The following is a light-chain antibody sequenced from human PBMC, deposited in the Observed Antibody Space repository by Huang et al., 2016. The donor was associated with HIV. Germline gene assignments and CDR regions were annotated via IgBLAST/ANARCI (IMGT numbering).Light chain of an antibody. V-gene: IGKV3-15*01. CDR2: GAS. Sequence: EIVMTQSQATLSVSPGERATLPCRASQSVTGNLAWYQQKPGQAPRLLIYGASTRATGNAARFNASGSGTEFTLTINSLQSEDFAVYYCQQYNNWPRTFGPGTKVDVK. CDR3: QQYNNWPRT. CDR1: QSVTGN. J-gene: IGKJ3*01.